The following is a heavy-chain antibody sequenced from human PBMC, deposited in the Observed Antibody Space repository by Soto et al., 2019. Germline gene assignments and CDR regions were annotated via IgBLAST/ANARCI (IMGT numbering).Heavy chain of an antibody. CDR1: GFGLSGYS. CDR2: IQHDASTI. J-gene: IGHJ6*02. Sequence: LRLSCAASGFGLSGYSMHWVRQAPGKGLDWVAVIQHDASTIYYADSVKGRFTISRDNSKNTLYLQMNDLTAEDTALYYCVKVGWGFSFGNGLDDWGQGTTVTVSS. V-gene: IGHV3-30-3*01. D-gene: IGHD5-18*01. CDR3: VKVGWGFSFGNGLDD.